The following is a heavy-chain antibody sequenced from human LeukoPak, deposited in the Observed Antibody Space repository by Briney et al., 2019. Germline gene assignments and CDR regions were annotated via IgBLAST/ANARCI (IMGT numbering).Heavy chain of an antibody. V-gene: IGHV4-38-2*02. CDR3: ARAGPYGSSSWSYYYYYMDV. CDR1: GYSISSGYY. J-gene: IGHJ6*03. Sequence: PSETLSLTCTVSGYSISSGYYWGWIRQPPGKGLEWIGSIYHSGSTYYNPSLKSRVTISVDTSKNQFSLKLSSVTAADTAVYYCARAGPYGSSSWSYYYYYMDVWGKGTTVTVSS. CDR2: IYHSGST. D-gene: IGHD6-13*01.